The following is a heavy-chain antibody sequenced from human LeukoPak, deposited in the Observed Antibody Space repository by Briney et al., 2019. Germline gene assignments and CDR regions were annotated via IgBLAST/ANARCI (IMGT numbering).Heavy chain of an antibody. CDR2: FYHSGST. Sequence: SEALSLTCTVSGGSISSGGYYWSWIRQPPGKGLEWIGYFYHSGSTYYNPSLKSRVTISVDRSKNQFSLKLSSVTAADTAVYYCARGDVVVPAAIGVNWFDPWGQGTLVTVSS. V-gene: IGHV4-30-2*01. J-gene: IGHJ5*02. CDR3: ARGDVVVPAAIGVNWFDP. CDR1: GGSISSGGYY. D-gene: IGHD2-2*02.